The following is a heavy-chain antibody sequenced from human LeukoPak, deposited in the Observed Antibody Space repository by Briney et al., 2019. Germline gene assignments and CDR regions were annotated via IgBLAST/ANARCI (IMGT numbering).Heavy chain of an antibody. CDR1: GYSFTSYW. CDR2: IYPGDSDT. D-gene: IGHD3-10*01. CDR3: ARRGYYGSGSYYNELWFDP. Sequence: GESLKISCKGSGYSFTSYWISWVRQMPGKGLEWMGIIYPGDSDTRYSPSFQGQVTISADKSISTAYLQWSSLKASDTAMYYCARRGYYGSGSYYNELWFDPWGQGTLVTVSS. V-gene: IGHV5-51*01. J-gene: IGHJ5*02.